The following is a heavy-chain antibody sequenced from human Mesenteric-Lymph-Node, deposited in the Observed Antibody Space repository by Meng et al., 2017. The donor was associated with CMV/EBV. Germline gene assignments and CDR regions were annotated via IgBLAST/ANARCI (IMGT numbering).Heavy chain of an antibody. V-gene: IGHV4-39*01. CDR2: VHHSGTT. D-gene: IGHD3-22*01. CDR3: ARRGNYDSDYSEY. Sequence: QFRLQESGPGLVKPSETLSLSCIVSGDSISNSTYYWTWIRQPPGKGLEWIGSVHHSGTTYYNPSLKGRLTISVDTSANLFSLRLTTVTAADTATYYCARRGNYDSDYSEYWGQGTLVTVSS. J-gene: IGHJ4*02. CDR1: GDSISNSTYY.